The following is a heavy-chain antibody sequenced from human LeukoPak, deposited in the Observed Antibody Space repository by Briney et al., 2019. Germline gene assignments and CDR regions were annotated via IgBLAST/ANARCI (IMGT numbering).Heavy chain of an antibody. CDR3: ARTVRGYYFDA. V-gene: IGHV4-59*01. CDR1: SGSTNGYY. J-gene: IGHJ5*02. D-gene: IGHD1-26*01. Sequence: SETLSLTCTVSSGSTNGYYWSWIRQPPGKRLEWIGYVAYSGATNYNLSFKSRVTISLDTSKTQFSLKLSSVTAADTAFYYCARTVRGYYFDAWGPGTLVTVSS. CDR2: VAYSGAT.